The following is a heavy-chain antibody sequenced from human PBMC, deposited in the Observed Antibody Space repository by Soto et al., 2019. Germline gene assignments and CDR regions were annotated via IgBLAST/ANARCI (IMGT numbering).Heavy chain of an antibody. CDR2: IIPIPDIT. CDR3: ARDRITTRGDAFDL. CDR1: GGTLSTYI. J-gene: IGHJ3*01. V-gene: IGHV1-69*08. Sequence: QVQLVQSGAEVRKPGSSVKVSCKAPGGTLSTYIISWVRQAPGQGLEWMGRIIPIPDITNYAQKFQGRVTVTADRSTSTAYMDPTSLKSEDTAVYYCARDRITTRGDAFDLWGQGTMVTVSS. D-gene: IGHD3-3*01.